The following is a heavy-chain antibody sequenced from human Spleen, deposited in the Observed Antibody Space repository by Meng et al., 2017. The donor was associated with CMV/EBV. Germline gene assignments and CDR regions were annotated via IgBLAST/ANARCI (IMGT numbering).Heavy chain of an antibody. Sequence: VQLQQGGAGLLKPSVPLSLSCAGYGGSISGYYWSWSRQPPGKGLGWIGEIKHSGSTNYNPSLKSRVTISVDTSKNQFSLKLSSVTAADTAVYYCARDLSGYSYEYYFDYWGQGTLVTVSS. D-gene: IGHD5-18*01. J-gene: IGHJ4*02. CDR2: IKHSGST. CDR3: ARDLSGYSYEYYFDY. CDR1: GGSISGYY. V-gene: IGHV4-34*01.